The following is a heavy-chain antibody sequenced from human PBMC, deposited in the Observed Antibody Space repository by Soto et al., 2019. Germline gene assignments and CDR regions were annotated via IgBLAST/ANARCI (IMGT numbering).Heavy chain of an antibody. CDR3: ARFELRFLEWLSSQAPFDY. Sequence: GASVKVSCKASGYTFTSYGISWVRQAPGQGLEWMGWISAYNGNTNYAQKLQGRVTMTTDTSTSTAYMELRSLRSDDTAVYYCARFELRFLEWLSSQAPFDYWGQGTLVTVSS. J-gene: IGHJ4*02. CDR1: GYTFTSYG. D-gene: IGHD3-3*01. V-gene: IGHV1-18*01. CDR2: ISAYNGNT.